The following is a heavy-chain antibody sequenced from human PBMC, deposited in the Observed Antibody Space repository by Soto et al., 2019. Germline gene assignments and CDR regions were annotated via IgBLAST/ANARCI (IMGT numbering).Heavy chain of an antibody. J-gene: IGHJ4*02. V-gene: IGHV1-24*01. CDR2: FDPEDGET. CDR1: GHTLTELS. CDR3: AAGGTRWLHSPFDY. D-gene: IGHD1-1*01. Sequence: QVQLVQSGAEVRKPGASVKVSCKVSGHTLTELSMHWVRQAPGKGLEWMGGFDPEDGETIYAQKFQGRVTVTEDTSTDSTYLELSSLRSEDTAVYYCAAGGTRWLHSPFDYWGQGTLVTISS.